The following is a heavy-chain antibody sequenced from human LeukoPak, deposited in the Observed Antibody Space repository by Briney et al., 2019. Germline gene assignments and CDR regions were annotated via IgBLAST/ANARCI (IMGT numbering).Heavy chain of an antibody. D-gene: IGHD3-10*01. Sequence: GGSLRLSCAASGFTFSDYYMSWIRQAPGKGLEWVSYISSSGSTIYYADSVKGRFTISRDNAKNSLYLQMNSLRAEDTAVYYCARHLPPMVRGVILNYYYGMDVWGQGTRSPSP. CDR2: ISSSGSTI. V-gene: IGHV3-11*01. CDR1: GFTFSDYY. J-gene: IGHJ6*02. CDR3: ARHLPPMVRGVILNYYYGMDV.